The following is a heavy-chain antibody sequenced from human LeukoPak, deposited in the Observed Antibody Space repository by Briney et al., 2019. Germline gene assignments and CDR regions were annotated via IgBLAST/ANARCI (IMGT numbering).Heavy chain of an antibody. J-gene: IGHJ3*01. CDR2: ISWNSGSI. CDR3: VKSGGSLYYVFDH. CDR1: GFTFDDYA. Sequence: PGGSLRLSCAASGFTFDDYAMHWVRQAPGKGLEWVSGISWNSGSIGYADSVKGRFTISRDNSKNSLYLQINSLGAEDTALYYCVKSGGSLYYVFDHWGRGTVVTVSS. D-gene: IGHD1-26*01. V-gene: IGHV3-9*01.